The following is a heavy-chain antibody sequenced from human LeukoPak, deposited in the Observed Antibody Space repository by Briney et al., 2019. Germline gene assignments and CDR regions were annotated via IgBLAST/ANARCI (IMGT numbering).Heavy chain of an antibody. D-gene: IGHD4-17*01. J-gene: IGHJ6*03. Sequence: PSETLSLTCTVSGGSISSFYWSWIRRPPGNGLEWVGYISYSGTTTYNPSLKSRLTMSVATSKNQFSLKLSSVTAADTAVYYCARHQRTTVTTNYYYYYMDVWGKGTTVTVPS. V-gene: IGHV4-59*08. CDR3: ARHQRTTVTTNYYYYYMDV. CDR1: GGSISSFY. CDR2: ISYSGTT.